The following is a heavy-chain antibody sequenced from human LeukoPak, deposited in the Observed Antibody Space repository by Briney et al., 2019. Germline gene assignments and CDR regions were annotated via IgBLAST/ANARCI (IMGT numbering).Heavy chain of an antibody. CDR2: INPNSGST. CDR3: ARDGGNDGFDF. V-gene: IGHV1-46*01. J-gene: IGHJ3*01. D-gene: IGHD1-26*01. Sequence: GASVKVSCKASGHTFTSYYMHWVRQAPGHGLEWMGIINPNSGSTTYARKFQGRITITRDTSTSTLYIELSSLRSEDTAVYYCARDGGNDGFDFWGQGTMVTVSS. CDR1: GHTFTSYY.